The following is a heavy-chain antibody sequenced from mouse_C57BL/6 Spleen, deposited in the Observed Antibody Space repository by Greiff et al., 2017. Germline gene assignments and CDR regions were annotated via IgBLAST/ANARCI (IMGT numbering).Heavy chain of an antibody. V-gene: IGHV3-6*01. CDR1: GYSITSGYY. D-gene: IGHD2-3*01. CDR3: ARDGYDYGYFDV. CDR2: ISYDGST. J-gene: IGHJ1*03. Sequence: ESGPGLVKPSQSLSLTCSVTGYSITSGYYWNWIRQFPGNKLEWMGYISYDGSTKYNPSLKNRISITRDTSKNRFFLKLNSVTTEDTATDYCARDGYDYGYFDVWGTGTTVTVSA.